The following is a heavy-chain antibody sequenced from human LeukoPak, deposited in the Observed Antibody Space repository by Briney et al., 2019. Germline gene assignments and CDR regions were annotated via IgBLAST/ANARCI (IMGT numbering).Heavy chain of an antibody. CDR2: ISSSSSYT. CDR1: GFTFSDYY. Sequence: GGSLRLSCAASGFTFSDYYMSWIRQAPGKGLEWVSYISSSSSYTNYADSVKGRFTISRDNAKNSLYLQMNSLRAEDTAVYYCARDLISTTVTGTLDYWGQGTLVTVSS. D-gene: IGHD4-17*01. V-gene: IGHV3-11*06. J-gene: IGHJ4*02. CDR3: ARDLISTTVTGTLDY.